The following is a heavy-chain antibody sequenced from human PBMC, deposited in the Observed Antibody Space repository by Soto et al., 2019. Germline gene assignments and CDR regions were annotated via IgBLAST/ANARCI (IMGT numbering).Heavy chain of an antibody. CDR1: GFTFSDYS. J-gene: IGHJ4*02. D-gene: IGHD3-3*02. CDR3: ARVESRIASRSGY. CDR2: ISSSSSAT. V-gene: IGHV3-48*04. Sequence: EVQLVESGGGLVQPGGSLRLSCATSGFTFSDYSMNWVRQAPGKGLEWVSYISSSSSATYYADSVKGRFTISRDNAKKSLYLPLNSLRTEDKAMYYCARVESRIASRSGYWGQGALVTVSS.